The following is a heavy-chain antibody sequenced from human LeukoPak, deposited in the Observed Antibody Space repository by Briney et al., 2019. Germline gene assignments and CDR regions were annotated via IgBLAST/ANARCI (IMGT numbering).Heavy chain of an antibody. D-gene: IGHD4-17*01. J-gene: IGHJ6*02. CDR1: GFTFSSNY. CDR2: IYSGGST. Sequence: PGGSLRLSCAASGFTFSSNYMSWVRQAPGEGLEWVSVIYSGGSTYYADSVKGRFTISRDNSKNTLYLQMNSLRAEDTAVYYCASPLDYGDYPSYYYYGMDVWGQGTTVTVSS. V-gene: IGHV3-53*01. CDR3: ASPLDYGDYPSYYYYGMDV.